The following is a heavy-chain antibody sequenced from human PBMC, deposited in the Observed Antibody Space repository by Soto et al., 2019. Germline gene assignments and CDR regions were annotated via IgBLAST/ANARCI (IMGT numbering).Heavy chain of an antibody. Sequence: QVQLVESGGGVVQPGRSLRLSCAASGFSFRSYAMHCVRQAPGKGLEGVAVMSYDGSDKDYADSVKGRFAISRDNSNNTLYRQRSSLRAEDTGVYYCARARIDTPGHEYWGKGTLVTVSS. D-gene: IGHD1-26*01. V-gene: IGHV3-30*09. CDR2: MSYDGSDK. CDR1: GFSFRSYA. CDR3: ARARIDTPGHEY. J-gene: IGHJ4*02.